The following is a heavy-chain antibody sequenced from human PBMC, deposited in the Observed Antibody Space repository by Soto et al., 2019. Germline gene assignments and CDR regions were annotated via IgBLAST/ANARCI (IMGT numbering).Heavy chain of an antibody. CDR3: ARYGVIIGSDYYYYYGMDV. CDR2: ISAYNGNT. D-gene: IGHD3-3*01. Sequence: ASVKVSCKASGYTFTSYGISWVRQAPGQGLEWMGWISAYNGNTNYAQKLQGRATMTTDTSTSTAYMKLRSLRSDDTAVYYCARYGVIIGSDYYYYYGMDVWGQGTTVTVSS. J-gene: IGHJ6*02. V-gene: IGHV1-18*01. CDR1: GYTFTSYG.